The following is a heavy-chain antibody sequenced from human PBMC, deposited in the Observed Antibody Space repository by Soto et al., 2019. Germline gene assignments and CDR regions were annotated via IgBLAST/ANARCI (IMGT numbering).Heavy chain of an antibody. CDR1: GFTFSTYA. Sequence: GGSLRLSCTASGFTFSTYAMHWVRQAPGKGLEYVSAITSDGGNTYYASSVKGRFTISRDNSKNTLYLQMGSLRAEDMAVYYCARAPVGFYDYWGQGTLVTVSS. CDR3: ARAPVGFYDY. D-gene: IGHD1-26*01. V-gene: IGHV3-64*01. CDR2: ITSDGGNT. J-gene: IGHJ4*02.